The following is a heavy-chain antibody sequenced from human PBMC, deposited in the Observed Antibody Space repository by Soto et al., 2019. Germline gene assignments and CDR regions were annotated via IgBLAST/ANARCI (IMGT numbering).Heavy chain of an antibody. V-gene: IGHV3-9*01. Sequence: EVQLVESGGGLVQPGRSLRLSCAASGFTFDDYAMHWVRQAPDKGMEWVSGISWNSGSIGYADSVKGRFTISRDNAQNSLYLQMNSLRAEDTALYYCAKDDDFWSGLFDYWGQGTLVTVSS. D-gene: IGHD3-3*01. CDR3: AKDDDFWSGLFDY. CDR1: GFTFDDYA. CDR2: ISWNSGSI. J-gene: IGHJ4*02.